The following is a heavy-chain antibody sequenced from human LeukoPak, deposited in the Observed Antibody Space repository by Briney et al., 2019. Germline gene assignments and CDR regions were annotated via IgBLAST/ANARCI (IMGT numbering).Heavy chain of an antibody. CDR2: ISYDGSNK. D-gene: IGHD6-13*01. J-gene: IGHJ4*02. Sequence: PGGSLRLSCAASGFTFSTYGMHWVRQAPGKGLEWVAVISYDGSNKYYADSVKGRFTISRDNAKNSLYLQMNSLRAEDTAVYYCARDSEQQLDYWGQGTLVTVSS. V-gene: IGHV3-30*03. CDR3: ARDSEQQLDY. CDR1: GFTFSTYG.